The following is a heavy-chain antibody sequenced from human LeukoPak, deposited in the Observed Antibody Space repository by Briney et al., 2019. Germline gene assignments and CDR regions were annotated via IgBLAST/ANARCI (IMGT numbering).Heavy chain of an antibody. J-gene: IGHJ4*02. Sequence: GGSLRLSCAASGFTFSSNTMHWVRQAPGKGLEWVAAISYDGSNQHYADSVKGRFTISRDNSKKTLYLQVNRLSTEDTAVYYCTRNPYGDYHFDYWGQGTPVTVS. V-gene: IGHV3-30-3*01. CDR1: GFTFSSNT. CDR3: TRNPYGDYHFDY. D-gene: IGHD4-17*01. CDR2: ISYDGSNQ.